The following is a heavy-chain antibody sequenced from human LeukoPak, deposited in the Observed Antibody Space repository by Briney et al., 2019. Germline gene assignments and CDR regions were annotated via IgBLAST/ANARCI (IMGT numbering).Heavy chain of an antibody. CDR2: IYSGGGT. Sequence: GGSLRLSCAASGFTVSSNYMSWVRQAPGKGLEWVSVIYSGGGTYYADSVKGRFTISRDNSKNTLYLQMNSLRAEDTAVYYCARDWGYGGAAFDIWGQGTMVTVSS. J-gene: IGHJ3*02. D-gene: IGHD4-23*01. V-gene: IGHV3-53*01. CDR1: GFTVSSNY. CDR3: ARDWGYGGAAFDI.